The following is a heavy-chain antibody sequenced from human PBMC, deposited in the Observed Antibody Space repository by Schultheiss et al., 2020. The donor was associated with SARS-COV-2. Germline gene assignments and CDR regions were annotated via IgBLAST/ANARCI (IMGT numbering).Heavy chain of an antibody. CDR2: INPSGGST. J-gene: IGHJ6*02. Sequence: ASVKVSCKASGYTFTSYYMHWVRQAPGQGLEWMGIINPSGGSTSYAQKFQGRVTMTRDTSTSTVYMELSSLRSEDTAVYYCARDSVGIVATIVVAYYYYGMDVWGQGTTVTVSS. CDR1: GYTFTSYY. D-gene: IGHD5-12*01. CDR3: ARDSVGIVATIVVAYYYYGMDV. V-gene: IGHV1-46*01.